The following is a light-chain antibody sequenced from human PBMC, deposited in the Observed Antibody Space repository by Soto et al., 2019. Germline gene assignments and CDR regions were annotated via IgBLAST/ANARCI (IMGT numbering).Light chain of an antibody. V-gene: IGLV2-8*01. J-gene: IGLJ2*01. CDR2: EVS. Sequence: QSALTQPPSASGSPGQSVTISCTGTSSDVGGYNYVSWYQQHPGKAPKLMMYEVSKPPSGVPDRFSGSKSGNTASLTVSGLQAEDDADYYCSSYAGSNNLVFGGGTKLTVL. CDR3: SSYAGSNNLV. CDR1: SSDVGGYNY.